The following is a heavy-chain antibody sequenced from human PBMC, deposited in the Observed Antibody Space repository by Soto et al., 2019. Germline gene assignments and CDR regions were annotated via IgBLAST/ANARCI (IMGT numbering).Heavy chain of an antibody. V-gene: IGHV3-33*01. D-gene: IGHD3-10*01. CDR3: ARLGGSGSYTVDY. CDR1: GFTFGSYG. Sequence: QAQLVESGGGVVQPGRSLRLSCVASGFTFGSYGMHWVRQAPGKGLEWVALIWYDGSNKYYADSVKGRFTISRDNSKNTLYLQMNSLRAEDTAVYYCARLGGSGSYTVDYWGQGTLVTVSS. J-gene: IGHJ4*02. CDR2: IWYDGSNK.